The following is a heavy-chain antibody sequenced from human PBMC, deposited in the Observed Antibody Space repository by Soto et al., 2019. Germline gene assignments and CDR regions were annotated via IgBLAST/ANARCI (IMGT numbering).Heavy chain of an antibody. Sequence: QVQLVQSGAELKKPGASVKVSCKASGYTFSSFAFHWVRQAAGQSFEWMGSINAGNGNTKYSQRFQHRVTIGRDSSASTVYMELSSLTSEDTALYYCSRAGESSPFLAAHWGQGTLVTVSS. CDR1: GYTFSSFA. CDR2: INAGNGNT. V-gene: IGHV1-3*01. D-gene: IGHD2-15*01. J-gene: IGHJ4*02. CDR3: SRAGESSPFLAAH.